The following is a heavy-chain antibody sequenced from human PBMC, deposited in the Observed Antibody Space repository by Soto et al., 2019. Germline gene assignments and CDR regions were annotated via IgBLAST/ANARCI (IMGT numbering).Heavy chain of an antibody. Sequence: EVQLVESGGGLVQPGGSLRLSCVASGFTFSRYWMSWVRQAPGKGLEWVANIKHDGSEIYSIDSVKGRFTISRDNAKDSLYLQMNSLRVEDTAVYYCARDTDDFGDNYWGQGTVVTVPS. V-gene: IGHV3-7*01. J-gene: IGHJ4*02. CDR1: GFTFSRYW. CDR3: ARDTDDFGDNY. CDR2: IKHDGSEI. D-gene: IGHD4-17*01.